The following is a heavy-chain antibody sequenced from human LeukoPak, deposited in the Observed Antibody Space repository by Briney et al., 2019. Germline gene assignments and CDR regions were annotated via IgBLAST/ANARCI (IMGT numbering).Heavy chain of an antibody. Sequence: PSETLSLTCTVSGGSISNYYWSWIRQPPGKGLEWIGSIYYSGSTYYNPPLKSRVTISVDTSKNQFSLKLSSVTAADTAVYYCATREAYGDYDYWGQGTLVTVSS. CDR1: GGSISNYY. J-gene: IGHJ4*02. V-gene: IGHV4-59*05. CDR2: IYYSGST. D-gene: IGHD4-17*01. CDR3: ATREAYGDYDY.